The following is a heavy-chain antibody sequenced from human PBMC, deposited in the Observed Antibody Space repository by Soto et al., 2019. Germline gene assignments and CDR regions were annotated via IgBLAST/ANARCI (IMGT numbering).Heavy chain of an antibody. Sequence: GGSLRLSCAASGFTFSSHGMHWVRQAPGKGLEWVAVILYDGSKKYYADSMKGRFTISRDNSKNTLYLQMNSLRAEDSALYYCAKDRGALRWSEEHYYFDYWGQGSLVTVSS. CDR1: GFTFSSHG. D-gene: IGHD2-15*01. CDR2: ILYDGSKK. CDR3: AKDRGALRWSEEHYYFDY. V-gene: IGHV3-30*18. J-gene: IGHJ4*02.